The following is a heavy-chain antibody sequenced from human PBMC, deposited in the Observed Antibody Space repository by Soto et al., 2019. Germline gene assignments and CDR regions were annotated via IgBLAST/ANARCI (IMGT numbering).Heavy chain of an antibody. D-gene: IGHD3-9*01. J-gene: IGHJ4*02. Sequence: PGGSLRLSCAASGFTFSSYAMSWVRQAPGKGLEWVSAISGSGGSTYYADSVKGRFTISRDNSKNTLYLQMNSLRAEDTAVYYCAKEDGIRYFDWLLRATDYWGQGTLVTVSS. CDR2: ISGSGGST. CDR1: GFTFSSYA. CDR3: AKEDGIRYFDWLLRATDY. V-gene: IGHV3-23*01.